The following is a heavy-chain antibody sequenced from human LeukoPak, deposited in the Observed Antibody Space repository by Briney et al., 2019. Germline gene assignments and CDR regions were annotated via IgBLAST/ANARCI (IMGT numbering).Heavy chain of an antibody. CDR1: GFTFTNYW. Sequence: GGSLRLSCAASGFTFTNYWMSWVRQAPGRGLEWVANIKEDGSEKYYVDSVRGRFTISRDNAKYSLYLHMNSLRAEDTAVYYCARVHHSSSWGTDDCWGQGTLVTVSS. D-gene: IGHD6-13*01. J-gene: IGHJ4*02. V-gene: IGHV3-7*01. CDR2: IKEDGSEK. CDR3: ARVHHSSSWGTDDC.